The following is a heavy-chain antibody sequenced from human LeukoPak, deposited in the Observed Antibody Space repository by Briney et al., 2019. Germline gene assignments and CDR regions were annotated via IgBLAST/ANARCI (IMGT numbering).Heavy chain of an antibody. J-gene: IGHJ6*04. CDR1: GFTFSNYG. D-gene: IGHD3-10*02. V-gene: IGHV3-48*04. Sequence: GGSLRLSCAASGFTFSNYGMSWVRQAPGKGLEWVSCISSSGSTIYYADSVKGRFTISRDNAKNSLYLQMNSLRAEDTAVYYCAELGITMIGGVWGKGTTVTISS. CDR3: AELGITMIGGV. CDR2: ISSSGSTI.